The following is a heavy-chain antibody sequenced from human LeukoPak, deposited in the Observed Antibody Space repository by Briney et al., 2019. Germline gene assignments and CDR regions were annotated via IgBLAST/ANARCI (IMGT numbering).Heavy chain of an antibody. Sequence: SETLSLTCTVSGGSISSYYWSWIRQPPGKGLEWIGYIYYSGSTNYNPSLKSRVTISVDTSKNQFSLKLSSVTAADTAVYYCARHGLLWFGRGYFDLWGRGTLVTVSS. J-gene: IGHJ2*01. CDR1: GGSISSYY. CDR2: IYYSGST. CDR3: ARHGLLWFGRGYFDL. D-gene: IGHD3-10*01. V-gene: IGHV4-59*08.